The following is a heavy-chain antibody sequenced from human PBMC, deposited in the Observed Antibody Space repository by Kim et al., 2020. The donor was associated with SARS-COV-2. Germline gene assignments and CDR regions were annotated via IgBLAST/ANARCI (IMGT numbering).Heavy chain of an antibody. CDR3: ARGSIYGGKADY. D-gene: IGHD2-15*01. Sequence: SETLSLTCIASGDSISSGGYYWSWIRQYPGKGLEWIGYIYYSGSTYYNPSLKSRVTISVDTSKNQFFLKLSSVTAADTAVYYCARGSIYGGKADYWGQGTLVTVSS. J-gene: IGHJ4*02. CDR1: GDSISSGGYY. CDR2: IYYSGST. V-gene: IGHV4-31*03.